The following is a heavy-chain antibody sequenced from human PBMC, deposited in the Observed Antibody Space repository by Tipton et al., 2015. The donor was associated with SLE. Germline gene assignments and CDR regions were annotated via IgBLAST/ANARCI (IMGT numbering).Heavy chain of an antibody. J-gene: IGHJ6*02. D-gene: IGHD1-26*01. CDR1: GGSISSSY. CDR2: IYDSGNT. CDR3: AREELGGMDV. Sequence: TLSLTCTVSGGSISSSYWTWIRQPPGKGLEWIGYIYDSGNTNYNPSLRSRVTISVDTSKNQFSLKLRSVTAADTAVYYCAREELGGMDVWGQGP. V-gene: IGHV4-59*01.